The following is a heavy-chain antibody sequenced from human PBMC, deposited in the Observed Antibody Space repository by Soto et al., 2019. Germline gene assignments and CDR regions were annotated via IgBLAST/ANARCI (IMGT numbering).Heavy chain of an antibody. CDR2: INPNSGGT. V-gene: IGHV1-2*02. CDR1: GYTFTGYY. CDR3: ARDPRITIFGVVTIYGMDV. Sequence: GASVKVSWKASGYTFTGYYMHWVRQAPGQGLEWMGWINPNSGGTNYAQKFQGRVTMTRDTSISTAYMELSRLRSDDTAVYYCARDPRITIFGVVTIYGMDVWGQGTTVTVSS. J-gene: IGHJ6*02. D-gene: IGHD3-3*01.